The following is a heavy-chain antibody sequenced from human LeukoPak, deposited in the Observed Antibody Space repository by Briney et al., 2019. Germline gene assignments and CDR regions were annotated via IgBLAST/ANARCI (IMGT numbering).Heavy chain of an antibody. J-gene: IGHJ4*02. CDR3: ASNPLGSFDY. CDR1: GGTFSRYA. CDR2: IIPIFGTA. D-gene: IGHD3-16*01. Sequence: SVKVSCKASGGTFSRYALSWVRQARGQGLEWMGGIIPIFGTANYAQKFQGRVTITADKPTSTAYMELSSLRSEDTAVYYCASNPLGSFDYWGQGTLVTVSS. V-gene: IGHV1-69*06.